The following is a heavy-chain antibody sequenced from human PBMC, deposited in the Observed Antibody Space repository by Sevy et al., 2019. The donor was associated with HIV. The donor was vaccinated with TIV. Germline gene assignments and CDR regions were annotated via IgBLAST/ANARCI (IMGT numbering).Heavy chain of an antibody. CDR3: AIDSTTRPMVLDY. Sequence: SETLSLTCSVSGGSISSYFWTWVRQSPGKGLEWIGNIYFTGNTHYSPSLKSRVTLSLDTSKSQFSLTLKSVTAADTAIYFCAIDSTTRPMVLDYWGQGTLVTVSS. J-gene: IGHJ4*02. D-gene: IGHD1-1*01. V-gene: IGHV4-59*03. CDR1: GGSISSYF. CDR2: IYFTGNT.